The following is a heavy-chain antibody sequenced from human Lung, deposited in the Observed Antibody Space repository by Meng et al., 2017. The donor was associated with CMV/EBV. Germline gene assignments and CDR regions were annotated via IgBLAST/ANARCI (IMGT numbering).Heavy chain of an antibody. J-gene: IGHJ6*02. CDR2: INPNSGDT. CDR1: GYTFTGYY. CDR3: ARLDDYGDTSKFEV. Sequence: ASVKVSCKTFGYTFTGYYIHWVRQAPGPGLEWMGWINPNSGDTTYAQNFQGRVTMTRDTSITTVYMELSRLRSDDTAVYYCARLDDYGDTSKFEVWGQGTXVTVSS. D-gene: IGHD4-17*01. V-gene: IGHV1-2*02.